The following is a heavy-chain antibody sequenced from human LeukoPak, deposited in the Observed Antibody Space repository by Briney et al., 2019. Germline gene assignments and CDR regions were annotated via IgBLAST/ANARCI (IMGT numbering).Heavy chain of an antibody. Sequence: PSETLSLTCTVSGGSISSSSYYWGWIRQPPGKGLEWIGSIHYSGSTYYNPSLKSRVTISVDTSRNRFSLKLSSVTAADTAVYYCARVGVGTTFGRLPVDFWGQGTLVTVSS. V-gene: IGHV4-39*07. CDR2: IHYSGST. J-gene: IGHJ4*02. CDR1: GGSISSSSYY. D-gene: IGHD1-26*01. CDR3: ARVGVGTTFGRLPVDF.